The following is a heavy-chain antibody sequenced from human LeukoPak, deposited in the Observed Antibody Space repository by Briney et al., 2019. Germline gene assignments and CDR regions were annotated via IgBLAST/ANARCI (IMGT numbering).Heavy chain of an antibody. J-gene: IGHJ6*02. Sequence: GGSLRLSCAASGFTFSSYWMSWVRQAPGKGLEGVANIKQDGSEKDYVDSVKGRFTISRDNAKNALYLQMNSLRAEDTAVYYCAREICSSTSCYLPGVYSYYYGMDVWGQGTTVTVSS. D-gene: IGHD2-2*01. V-gene: IGHV3-7*01. CDR2: IKQDGSEK. CDR3: AREICSSTSCYLPGVYSYYYGMDV. CDR1: GFTFSSYW.